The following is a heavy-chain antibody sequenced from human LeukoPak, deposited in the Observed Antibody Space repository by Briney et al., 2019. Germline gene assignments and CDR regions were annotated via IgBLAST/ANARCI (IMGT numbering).Heavy chain of an antibody. D-gene: IGHD2-2*01. V-gene: IGHV1-24*01. CDR1: GYTLTELS. J-gene: IGHJ5*02. CDR2: FEPEDGET. Sequence: RASVKVSCKVSGYTLTELSMHWVRQAPGKGLEWMGGFEPEDGETIYAQEFQGRVTMTEDTSTDTAYMELSSLRSEDTAVYYCATTRIVCSSTSCRTTNWFDPWGQGTLVTVSS. CDR3: ATTRIVCSSTSCRTTNWFDP.